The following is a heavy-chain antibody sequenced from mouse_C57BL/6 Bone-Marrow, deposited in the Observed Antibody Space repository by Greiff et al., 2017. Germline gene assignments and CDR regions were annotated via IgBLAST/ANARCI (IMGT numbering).Heavy chain of an antibody. CDR3: ARWNSNYDYYAMDY. V-gene: IGHV1-39*01. D-gene: IGHD2-5*01. J-gene: IGHJ4*01. CDR2: INPNYGTT. Sequence: VQLKESGPELVKPGASVKISCKASGYSFTDYNMNWVKQSNGKSLEWIGVINPNYGTTSYNQKFKGKATLTVDQSSSTAYMQLNSLTSEDSAVYYCARWNSNYDYYAMDYWGQGTSVTVSS. CDR1: GYSFTDYN.